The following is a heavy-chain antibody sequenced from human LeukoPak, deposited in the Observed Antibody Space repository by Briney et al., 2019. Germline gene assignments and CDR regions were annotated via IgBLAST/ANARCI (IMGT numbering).Heavy chain of an antibody. D-gene: IGHD3-10*01. CDR3: ARIYYFGDNNWRYFDN. CDR2: IDPDGSEK. Sequence: GGSLTLSCPASGFTFNSYWMSWVRQAPGKGLEWVANIDPDGSEKQYGDSVKGRFTTSRDNAKNSLYLQMNSLRAEDMAIYYCARIYYFGDNNWRYFDNWGQGTLVTVSS. J-gene: IGHJ4*02. CDR1: GFTFNSYW. V-gene: IGHV3-7*01.